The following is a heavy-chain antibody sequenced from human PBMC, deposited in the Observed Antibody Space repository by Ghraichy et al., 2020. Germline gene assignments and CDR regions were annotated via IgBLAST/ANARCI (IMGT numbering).Heavy chain of an antibody. CDR2: LRDATNTYAT. CDR3: SRTFYGSGSSDVVFDI. CDR1: GFTFSGCD. V-gene: IGHV3-73*01. D-gene: IGHD3-10*01. J-gene: IGHJ3*02. Sequence: GESLNISCAASGFTFSGCDVQWVRQAAGEGLEWVGRLRDATNTYATAYGASVKGRFSISRDDSKITAYLQMDSLKIEDTAVYYCSRTFYGSGSSDVVFDIWGQGTMVTVSS.